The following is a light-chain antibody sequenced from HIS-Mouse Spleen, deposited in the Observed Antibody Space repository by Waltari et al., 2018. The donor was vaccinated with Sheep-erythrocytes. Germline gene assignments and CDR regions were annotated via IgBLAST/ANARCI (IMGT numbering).Light chain of an antibody. CDR2: AAS. CDR1: QSISSY. J-gene: IGKJ3*01. Sequence: IQMTQSPSSLSASGGDRVTITCRASQSISSYLNWYQQKPGKAPKLLIYAASSLQSGVPSRFSGSGSGTDFTITISSLQPEDFATYYCQQSYSTPQFTFGPGTKVDIK. V-gene: IGKV1-39*01. CDR3: QQSYSTPQFT.